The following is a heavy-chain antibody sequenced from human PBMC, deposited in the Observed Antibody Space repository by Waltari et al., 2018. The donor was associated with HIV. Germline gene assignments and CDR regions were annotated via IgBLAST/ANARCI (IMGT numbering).Heavy chain of an antibody. V-gene: IGHV3-66*02. Sequence: EVQLVESGGGLVQPGGSLRLSCAASGFTVSSNYMSWVRQAPGKGLEWVSVIYSGGSTYYADSVKGRFTISRDNSKNTLYLQMNSLRAEDTAVYYCARVTGYCSGGSCYSLFHGMDVWGQGTTVTVSS. CDR2: IYSGGST. CDR1: GFTVSSNY. D-gene: IGHD2-15*01. J-gene: IGHJ6*02. CDR3: ARVTGYCSGGSCYSLFHGMDV.